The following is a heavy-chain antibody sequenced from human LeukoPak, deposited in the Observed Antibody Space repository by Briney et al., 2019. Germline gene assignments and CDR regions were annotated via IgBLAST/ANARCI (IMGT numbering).Heavy chain of an antibody. CDR1: GASISSYY. Sequence: SETLSLTCTVSGASISSYYWSWIRQTPGKGLEWIGYISYSGSTNYNPSLKSRVTISLDTSKHQFSLKLNSVTAADTAVYYCARHAYCGGDCFGGAFEIWGQGTMVTVSS. CDR3: ARHAYCGGDCFGGAFEI. V-gene: IGHV4-59*08. CDR2: ISYSGST. D-gene: IGHD2-21*02. J-gene: IGHJ3*02.